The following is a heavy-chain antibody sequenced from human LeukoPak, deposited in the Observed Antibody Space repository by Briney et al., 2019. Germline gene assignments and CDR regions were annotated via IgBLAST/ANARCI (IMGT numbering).Heavy chain of an antibody. D-gene: IGHD4-17*01. Sequence: GGSLRLSCAASGFTFSRYWMSWVRQAPGKGLEWVANIKQDGSEKYYVDSVKGRFTISRDNAKNSLYLQMNSLRAEDTAVYYCARDPTVTTFSNAFDIWGQGTMVTVSS. CDR3: ARDPTVTTFSNAFDI. J-gene: IGHJ3*02. CDR1: GFTFSRYW. V-gene: IGHV3-7*04. CDR2: IKQDGSEK.